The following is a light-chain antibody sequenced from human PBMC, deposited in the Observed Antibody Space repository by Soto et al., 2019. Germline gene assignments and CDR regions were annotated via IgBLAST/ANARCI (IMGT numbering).Light chain of an antibody. Sequence: QSVLAQPPSASGTPGQGVTISCSGSSSNIGSNYVYWYQQLPGTAPKLLIYNNNQRPSGVPDRFSASKSGTSASLAIRGLRSDDEADYYRSSWDGSLRGYVFGAGTKVTVL. J-gene: IGLJ1*01. CDR1: SSNIGSNY. CDR3: SSWDGSLRGYV. V-gene: IGLV1-47*02. CDR2: NNN.